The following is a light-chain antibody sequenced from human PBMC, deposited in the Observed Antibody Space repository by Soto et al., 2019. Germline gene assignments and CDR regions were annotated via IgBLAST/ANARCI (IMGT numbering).Light chain of an antibody. J-gene: IGKJ5*01. Sequence: ETVLPQSPGSLPLPPAAEATLSCRAVQSVDSNYVAWYQQKPRQTRRLINYGASGGADVIPHRFSGSGFGKVFTITISKVEAEVFAVYCRQQYGCPRWVTFGQGTRLEI. CDR1: QSVDSNY. CDR2: GAS. V-gene: IGKV3-20*01. CDR3: QQYGCPRWVT.